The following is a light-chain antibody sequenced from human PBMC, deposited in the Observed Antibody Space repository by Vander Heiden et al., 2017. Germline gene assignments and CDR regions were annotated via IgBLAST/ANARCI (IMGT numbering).Light chain of an antibody. CDR2: GAS. CDR1: QSVSSN. V-gene: IGKV3-15*01. Sequence: EIVMTQSPATVSVSPGERATLCCRASQSVSSNLAGYQPTPGQAPRLLIYGASTRATGIPAMFSRSRSVTEFTLTISRLPSNDFAVYYCQQYNNRPPMYTFGQGTKLEIK. J-gene: IGKJ2*01. CDR3: QQYNNRPPMYT.